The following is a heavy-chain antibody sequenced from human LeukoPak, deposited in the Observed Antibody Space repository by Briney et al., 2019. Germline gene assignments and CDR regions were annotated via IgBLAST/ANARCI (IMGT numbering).Heavy chain of an antibody. CDR3: AEAPEGIVVVTSGYFDY. CDR1: GFTFDDYA. V-gene: IGHV3-9*01. J-gene: IGHJ4*02. D-gene: IGHD3-22*01. Sequence: PGRSLRLSCAASGFTFDDYAMHWVRQAPGKGLEWVSGITWNSGTIDYADSVKGRFTISRDSAKNSLYLQMNSLRAEDTALYYCAEAPEGIVVVTSGYFDYWGQGTLVTVSS. CDR2: ITWNSGTI.